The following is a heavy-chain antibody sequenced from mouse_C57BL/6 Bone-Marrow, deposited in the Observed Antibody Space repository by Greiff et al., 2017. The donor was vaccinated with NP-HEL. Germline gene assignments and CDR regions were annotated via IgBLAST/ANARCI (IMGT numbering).Heavy chain of an antibody. CDR2: IYPRSGNT. D-gene: IGHD1-1*01. CDR3: ARRGYYGSSSVLPMDY. V-gene: IGHV1-81*01. J-gene: IGHJ4*01. CDR1: GYTFTSYG. Sequence: QVQLQQSGAELARPGASVKLSCKASGYTFTSYGISWVKQSTGQGLEWIGEIYPRSGNTYYNEKFKGKATLTADKSSSTAYMELRSLTSEDSAVYFCARRGYYGSSSVLPMDYWGQGTSVTVSS.